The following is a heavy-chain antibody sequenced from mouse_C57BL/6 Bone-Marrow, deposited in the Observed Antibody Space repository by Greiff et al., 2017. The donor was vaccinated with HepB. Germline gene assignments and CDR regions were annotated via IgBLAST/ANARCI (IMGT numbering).Heavy chain of an antibody. D-gene: IGHD2-1*01. CDR3: ARPLYGNYLYYFDY. J-gene: IGHJ2*01. V-gene: IGHV5-6*01. CDR1: GFTFSSYG. Sequence: EVKLVESGGDLVKPGGSLKLSCAASGFTFSSYGMSWVRQTPDKRLEWVATISSGGSYTSYPDSVKGRFTISRDNAKNTLYLQMSSLKSEDTAMYYCARPLYGNYLYYFDYWGQGTTLTVSS. CDR2: ISSGGSYT.